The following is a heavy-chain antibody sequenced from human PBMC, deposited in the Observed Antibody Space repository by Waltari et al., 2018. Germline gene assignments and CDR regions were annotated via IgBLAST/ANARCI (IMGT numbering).Heavy chain of an antibody. V-gene: IGHV3-48*03. J-gene: IGHJ4*02. Sequence: EVKLVESGGGLVQPGGSLRLSCAASGFTFSSYEMNWVGQAPGKGLEWVSYISSSGSTIYYADSVKGRFTISRDNAKNSLYLQMNSLRAEDTAVYYCARGGGVLSFDYWGQGTLVTVSS. CDR3: ARGGGVLSFDY. D-gene: IGHD3-16*02. CDR1: GFTFSSYE. CDR2: ISSSGSTI.